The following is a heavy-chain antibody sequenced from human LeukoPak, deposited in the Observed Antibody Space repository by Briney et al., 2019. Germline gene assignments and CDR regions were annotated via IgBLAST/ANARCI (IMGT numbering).Heavy chain of an antibody. CDR3: ARDQVMVRGVIPSQQFDY. D-gene: IGHD3-10*01. Sequence: ASVKVSCKASGYTFTSYGISWVRQAPGQGLEWMGWISAYNGNTNYAQKLQGRVTMTTDTSTSTAYMELRSLRSDDTAVYYCARDQVMVRGVIPSQQFDYWGQGTLVTVSS. V-gene: IGHV1-18*01. J-gene: IGHJ4*02. CDR2: ISAYNGNT. CDR1: GYTFTSYG.